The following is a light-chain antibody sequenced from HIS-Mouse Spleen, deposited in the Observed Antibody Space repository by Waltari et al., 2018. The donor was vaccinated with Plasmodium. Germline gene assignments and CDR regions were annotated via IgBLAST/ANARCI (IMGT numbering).Light chain of an antibody. Sequence: DIQMTQSPSSLSASVGDRFTITCRASQSISSYLNWYQQKPGKAPKLLIYAASSLQSGVPSRFSGSGSVTEFTLTISSLQPEDFATYYGQQRHTFGQGTKLEIK. CDR1: QSISSY. CDR3: QQRHT. J-gene: IGKJ2*01. V-gene: IGKV1-39*01. CDR2: AAS.